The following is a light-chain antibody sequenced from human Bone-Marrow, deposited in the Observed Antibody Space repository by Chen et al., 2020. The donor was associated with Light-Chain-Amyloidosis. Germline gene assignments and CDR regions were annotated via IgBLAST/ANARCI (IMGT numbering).Light chain of an antibody. CDR1: QGISSY. CDR3: QQYYSYPRT. CDR2: AAS. J-gene: IGKJ1*01. V-gene: IGKV1-8*01. Sequence: AIRMTQSPSSLSASTGDRVTNTCRASQGISSYLAWYQQKPGKAPKLRIYAASILQSGVPSRFSGSGSGTDCTLTISCLQSEDFATYYCQQYYSYPRTFGQGTKVEI.